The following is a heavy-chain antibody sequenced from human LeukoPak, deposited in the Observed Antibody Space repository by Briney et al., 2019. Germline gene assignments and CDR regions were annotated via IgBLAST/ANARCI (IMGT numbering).Heavy chain of an antibody. CDR1: GGSFSGYY. D-gene: IGHD3-10*01. Sequence: SETLSLTCAVYGGSFSGYYWSWIRQPPGKGLEWIGEINRSGSTNYNPSLKSRVTISVDTSKNQFSLKLSSVTAADTAVYYCARGSGGQKGNMDVWGKGTTVTVSS. CDR2: INRSGST. V-gene: IGHV4-34*01. CDR3: ARGSGGQKGNMDV. J-gene: IGHJ6*03.